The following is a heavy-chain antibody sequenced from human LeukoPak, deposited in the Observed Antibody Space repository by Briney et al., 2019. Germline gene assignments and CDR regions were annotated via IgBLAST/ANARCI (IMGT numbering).Heavy chain of an antibody. CDR1: GFTFGDYA. D-gene: IGHD2-21*02. V-gene: IGHV3-49*03. J-gene: IGHJ5*02. Sequence: GRSLRLSCTASGFTFGDYAMSWFRQAPGEGLEWGGFIRSKAYGGTTEYAASVKGRFTISRDDCKSIAYLQMNSLKTEDTAVYYCTRDPYCGGDCYLGNWFDPWGQGTLVTVSS. CDR2: IRSKAYGGTT. CDR3: TRDPYCGGDCYLGNWFDP.